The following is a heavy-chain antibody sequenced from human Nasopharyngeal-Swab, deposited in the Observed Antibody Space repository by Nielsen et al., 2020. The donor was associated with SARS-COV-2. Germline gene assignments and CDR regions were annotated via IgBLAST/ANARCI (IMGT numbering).Heavy chain of an antibody. CDR1: GGSISSYY. Sequence: SETLSLTCTVSGGSISSYYWSWIRQPPGKGLEWIGYIYYSGSTNYNPSLKSRVTISVDTSKNQFSLKLSSVTAADTAVYYCAGHTVATPISHYFDYWGQGTLVTVSS. J-gene: IGHJ4*02. V-gene: IGHV4-59*08. D-gene: IGHD4-17*01. CDR3: AGHTVATPISHYFDY. CDR2: IYYSGST.